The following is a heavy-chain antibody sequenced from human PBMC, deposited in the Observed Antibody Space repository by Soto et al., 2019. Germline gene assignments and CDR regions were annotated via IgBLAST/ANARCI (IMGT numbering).Heavy chain of an antibody. CDR1: GVSIGSPNW. V-gene: IGHV4-4*02. J-gene: IGHJ5*02. CDR2: MWPSGGT. Sequence: QVHLQESGPGLVTPSGTLSLTCAVSGVSIGSPNWWTWVRQAPGKGLEWIGEMWPSGGTTYNPSLRTRVHISVDNSKHHLSLTLTSVTAADTAIYYCARCLHCSNGGRFDPWGQGALVTVSS. CDR3: ARCLHCSNGGRFDP. D-gene: IGHD2-8*01.